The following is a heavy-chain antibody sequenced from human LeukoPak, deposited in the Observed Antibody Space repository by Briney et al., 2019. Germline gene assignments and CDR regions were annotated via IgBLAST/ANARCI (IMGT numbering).Heavy chain of an antibody. CDR1: GYTLTELS. D-gene: IGHD3-10*01. CDR2: FDPEDGET. J-gene: IGHJ4*02. CDR3: ASGGSGSYYEATFDY. V-gene: IGHV1-24*01. Sequence: AASVKVSCKVSGYTLTELSMHWVRQAPGKGLEWMGGFDPEDGETIYAQKFQGRVTMTEDTSTDTAYMELSSLRSEDTAVYYCASGGSGSYYEATFDYWGQGTLVTVYS.